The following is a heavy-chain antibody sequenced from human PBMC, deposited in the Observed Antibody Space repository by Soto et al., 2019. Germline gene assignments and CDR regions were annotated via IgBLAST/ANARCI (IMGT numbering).Heavy chain of an antibody. Sequence: XSVKASCQASRYTFISYDSDLVRQATGQGLEWMGWIKPNSGNTGYAQKFQVRITMTMNTPINTAYMELSSLGSEETAVYYCARGREVWRNAGPLGLQDWDVWGQGTTVTVSS. CDR3: ARGREVWRNAGPLGLQDWDV. V-gene: IGHV1-8*01. CDR2: IKPNSGNT. D-gene: IGHD3-16*01. CDR1: RYTFISYD. J-gene: IGHJ6*02.